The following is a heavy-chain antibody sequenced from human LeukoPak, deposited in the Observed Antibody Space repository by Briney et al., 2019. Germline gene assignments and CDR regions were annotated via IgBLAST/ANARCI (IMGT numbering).Heavy chain of an antibody. CDR2: IYYSGRT. D-gene: IGHD2-15*01. CDR1: GRSISSYY. J-gene: IGHJ4*02. V-gene: IGHV4-59*01. Sequence: SETLSLTCTVSGRSISSYYWSWIRQPPGNGLEWIGYIYYSGRTNYNPSLKSRVTISVDTSKNQFSLKLSSVTAADTAVYYCARGGADIVVVVAATPDVYFDYWGQGTLVTVSS. CDR3: ARGGADIVVVVAATPDVYFDY.